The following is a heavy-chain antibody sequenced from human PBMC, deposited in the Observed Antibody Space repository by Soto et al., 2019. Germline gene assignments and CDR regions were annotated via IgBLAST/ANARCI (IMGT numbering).Heavy chain of an antibody. V-gene: IGHV4-30-4*01. D-gene: IGHD4-17*01. J-gene: IGHJ4*02. CDR1: GGSISSGENF. CDR2: IHHSGST. Sequence: QVQLQESGPGLVKPSQTLSLTCTVSGGSISSGENFWNWIRQSPGKGLEWIGYIHHSGSTYYNPSLKSRLTISVDTSNNQISLKLNSVTAADTAVYYCARDTGTDPYYFDSWGQGTLVTVSS. CDR3: ARDTGTDPYYFDS.